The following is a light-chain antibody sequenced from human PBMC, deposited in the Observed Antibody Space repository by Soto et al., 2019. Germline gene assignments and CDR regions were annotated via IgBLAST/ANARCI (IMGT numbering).Light chain of an antibody. CDR3: QSYDSSLSGWV. Sequence: QSVLTQPPSVSGXPXXXXXISCTGSSSNIGAGYDVHWYQQLPGTAPKLLIYGNSNRPSGVPDRFSGSKSGTSASLAITGLQAEDEADYYCQSYDSSLSGWVFGGGTKLTVL. V-gene: IGLV1-40*01. CDR2: GNS. J-gene: IGLJ3*02. CDR1: SSNIGAGYD.